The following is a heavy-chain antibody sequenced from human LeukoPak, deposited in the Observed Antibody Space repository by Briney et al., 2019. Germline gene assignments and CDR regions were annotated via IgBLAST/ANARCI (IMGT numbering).Heavy chain of an antibody. D-gene: IGHD3-10*01. J-gene: IGHJ5*02. V-gene: IGHV3-30*04. CDR3: ARDYSSSSGSIYNWFDP. CDR1: GFSFSTYA. Sequence: PGGSLRLSCAASGFSFSTYAMHWVRQVPGKGLEWVAVLSSDGSKKFYVDSVKGRFTISRDNSKNTLSLQMDSLTAEDTAVYYCARDYSSSSGSIYNWFDPWGQGTLVTVSS. CDR2: LSSDGSKK.